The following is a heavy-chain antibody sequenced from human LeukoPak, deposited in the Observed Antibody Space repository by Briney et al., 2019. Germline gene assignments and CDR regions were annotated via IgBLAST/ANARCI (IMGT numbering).Heavy chain of an antibody. D-gene: IGHD1-26*01. V-gene: IGHV3-11*01. CDR2: ISSRGSNI. CDR3: ARGKWELLS. J-gene: IGHJ5*02. Sequence: GGTLRLSCAASGFTFSDDYMSWVRQAPGKGREGGSYISSRGSNIYYADSLKSRFTISRDNPKNSLYLQMNSLRAEDTAVYYCARGKWELLSWGQGTLVTVSS. CDR1: GFTFSDDY.